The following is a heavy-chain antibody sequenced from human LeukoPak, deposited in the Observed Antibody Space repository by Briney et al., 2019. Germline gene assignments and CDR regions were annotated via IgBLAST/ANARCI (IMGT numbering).Heavy chain of an antibody. D-gene: IGHD3-9*01. V-gene: IGHV3-74*01. Sequence: GGSLRLSCAASGFTFSSYWMHWVRQTPGKGLVWVSRINSDGSSTSYADAVKGRFTISRDSAKNTLYLQMNSLRADDTAVYYCARGSSTIFDYWGQGTLVTVSS. CDR2: INSDGSST. CDR3: ARGSSTIFDY. CDR1: GFTFSSYW. J-gene: IGHJ4*02.